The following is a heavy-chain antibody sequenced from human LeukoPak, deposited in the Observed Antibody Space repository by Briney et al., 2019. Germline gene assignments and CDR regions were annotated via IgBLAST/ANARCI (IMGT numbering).Heavy chain of an antibody. J-gene: IGHJ4*02. D-gene: IGHD2-15*01. CDR1: GGTFHSYI. V-gene: IGHV1-69*10. CDR2: IVPIIGIA. Sequence: ASVKVSCKASGGTFHSYIVTWVRQAPGQGLEWMGGIVPIIGIANYAQKFQGRVTITADDSTSTAYMELRSLRSEDTAIYYCARDQCSSCLGGICYSGDYWGQGTLVTVTS. CDR3: ARDQCSSCLGGICYSGDY.